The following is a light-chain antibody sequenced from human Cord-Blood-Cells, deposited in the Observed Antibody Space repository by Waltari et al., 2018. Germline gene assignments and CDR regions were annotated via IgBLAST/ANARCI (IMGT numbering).Light chain of an antibody. V-gene: IGLV1-44*01. CDR3: AAWDDSLNGPV. Sequence: QSVLTQPPSASGTPGQRVTISCSGSSSNIGSNTVNWYQQPPGTAPKLLIYSNKRRPPGVPDQCSGSQSGTQASLAISGLQPEDEADYYCAAWDDSLNGPVFGGGTKLTVL. CDR1: SSNIGSNT. CDR2: SNK. J-gene: IGLJ3*02.